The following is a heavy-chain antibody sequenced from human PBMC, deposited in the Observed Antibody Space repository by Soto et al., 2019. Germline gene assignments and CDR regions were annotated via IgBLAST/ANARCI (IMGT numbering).Heavy chain of an antibody. CDR3: ARVEVVTASSGYFDY. Sequence: SETLSLTCTVSGGSISSGGYYWSWIRQHPGKGLEWIGYIYYSGSTYYNPSLKSRVTISVDTSKNQFSLKLSSVTAADTAVYYCARVEVVTASSGYFDYWGQGTLVTVSS. D-gene: IGHD2-21*02. CDR1: GGSISSGGYY. J-gene: IGHJ4*02. CDR2: IYYSGST. V-gene: IGHV4-31*03.